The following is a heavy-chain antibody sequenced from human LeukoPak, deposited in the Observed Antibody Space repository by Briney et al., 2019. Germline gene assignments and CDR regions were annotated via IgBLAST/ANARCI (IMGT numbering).Heavy chain of an antibody. D-gene: IGHD4-17*01. CDR3: ARAETTVTTKFDY. Sequence: PSETLSLTCTVSGGSISSYYWSWIRQPPGKGLEPVGDIYYSGSTNYNPSLKSRVTISVDTSKNQFSLKLSSVTAADTAVYYCARAETTVTTKFDYWGQGTLVTVSS. CDR2: IYYSGST. V-gene: IGHV4-59*01. CDR1: GGSISSYY. J-gene: IGHJ4*02.